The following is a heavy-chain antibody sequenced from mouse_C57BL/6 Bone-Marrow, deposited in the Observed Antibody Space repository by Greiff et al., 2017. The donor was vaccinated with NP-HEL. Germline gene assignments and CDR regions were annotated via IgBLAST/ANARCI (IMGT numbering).Heavy chain of an antibody. J-gene: IGHJ4*01. D-gene: IGHD4-1*01. CDR2: ISDGGSYT. Sequence: DVKLVESGGGLVKPGGSLKLSCAASGFTFSSYAMSWVRQTPEKRLEWVATISDGGSYTYYPDNVKGRFTISRDNAKNNLYLQMSHLKSEDTAMYYCARDPLTGYAMDYWGQGTSVTVSS. CDR1: GFTFSSYA. V-gene: IGHV5-4*01. CDR3: ARDPLTGYAMDY.